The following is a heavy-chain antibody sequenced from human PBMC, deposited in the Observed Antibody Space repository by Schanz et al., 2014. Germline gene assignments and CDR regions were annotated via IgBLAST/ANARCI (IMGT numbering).Heavy chain of an antibody. CDR1: GATFKSYA. J-gene: IGHJ4*02. Sequence: QVRLVQSGAEVKKPGSSVKVSCKSSGATFKSYAFGWVRQAPGQGFEWVGSIIPPLRQTRYAQKFEERVIITADTSTTTVYMDLASLTSDDTAVYFCARIIDGDYLYWGQGTLVIVSS. CDR2: IIPPLRQT. V-gene: IGHV1-69*04. CDR3: ARIIDGDYLY. D-gene: IGHD4-17*01.